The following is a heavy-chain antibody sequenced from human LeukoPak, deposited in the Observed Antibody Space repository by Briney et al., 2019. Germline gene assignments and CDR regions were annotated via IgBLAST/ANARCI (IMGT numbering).Heavy chain of an antibody. V-gene: IGHV3-33*01. D-gene: IGHD3-22*01. J-gene: IGHJ2*01. CDR3: AREGYSSGYWPTPRATGYFDL. CDR2: IWYDGSNK. CDR1: GFTFSSYG. Sequence: PGGSLRLSCAASGFTFSSYGMHWVRQAPGKGLEWVAVIWYDGSNKYYADSVKGRFTISRDNSKNTLYLQMNSLRAEDTAVYYCAREGYSSGYWPTPRATGYFDLWGRGTLVTVSS.